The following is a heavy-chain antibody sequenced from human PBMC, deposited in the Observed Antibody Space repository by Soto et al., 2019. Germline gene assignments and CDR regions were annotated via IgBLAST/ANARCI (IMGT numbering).Heavy chain of an antibody. CDR2: INSDGSTT. J-gene: IGHJ4*02. CDR1: GFTFSSYW. V-gene: IGHV3-74*01. D-gene: IGHD1-1*01. CDR3: ARVAQGMYTFDN. Sequence: EVQLVESGGGLVQPGGSLRLSCAASGFTFSSYWMHWVRQAPGKGLVWVSRINSDGSTTSYADSVKGRFTISRDNAKNTLYLQMNSLRAEDTAVYYCARVAQGMYTFDNWGQGTLVTVSS.